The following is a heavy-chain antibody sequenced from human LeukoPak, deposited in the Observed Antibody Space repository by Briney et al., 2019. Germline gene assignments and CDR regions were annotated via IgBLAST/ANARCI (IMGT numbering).Heavy chain of an antibody. V-gene: IGHV4-59*01. Sequence: SETLSLTCTVSGGSISSYSWSWIRQPPGKGLEWIGYIYYSGNTNYNPSLKSRVTISIDTSKKQFSLKLSSVTAADTAVYYCARLTRDGYTTFWGQGTLVTVSS. D-gene: IGHD5-24*01. CDR3: ARLTRDGYTTF. CDR1: GGSISSYS. CDR2: IYYSGNT. J-gene: IGHJ4*02.